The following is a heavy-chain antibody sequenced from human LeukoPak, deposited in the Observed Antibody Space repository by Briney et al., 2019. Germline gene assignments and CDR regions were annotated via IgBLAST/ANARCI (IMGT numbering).Heavy chain of an antibody. D-gene: IGHD2-15*01. Sequence: TSETLSLTCTVSGGSISSYYWSWIRQPAGKGLEWIGRIYTSGSTNYNPSLKSRVTMSVDTSKNQFSLKLSSVTAADTAVYYRARDHCSGGSCYFPLDYWGQGTLVTVSS. V-gene: IGHV4-4*07. CDR1: GGSISSYY. J-gene: IGHJ4*02. CDR2: IYTSGST. CDR3: ARDHCSGGSCYFPLDY.